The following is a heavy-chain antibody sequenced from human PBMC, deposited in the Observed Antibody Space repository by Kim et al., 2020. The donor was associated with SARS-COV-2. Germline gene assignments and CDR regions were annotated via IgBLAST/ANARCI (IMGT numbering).Heavy chain of an antibody. J-gene: IGHJ3*02. CDR1: GGSISSYY. D-gene: IGHD7-27*01. CDR2: IYFSGST. V-gene: IGHV4-59*08. Sequence: SETLSLTCTVSGGSISSYYWSWIRQPPGKGLEWIGYIYFSGSTNYNPSLKSRVTISVDTSKNQFSLKLSSVTAADTAVYDCARRVGTGDMLVAFDSWVQG. CDR3: ARRVGTGDMLVAFDS.